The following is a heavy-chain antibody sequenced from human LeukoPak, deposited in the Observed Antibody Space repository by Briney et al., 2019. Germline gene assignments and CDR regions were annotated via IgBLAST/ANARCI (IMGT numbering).Heavy chain of an antibody. D-gene: IGHD3-22*01. Sequence: PGGSLRLSCAASGFTFNNYAMSWVRQATGKGLEWVSAIGTAGDTYYPGSVKGRFTISRENAKNSLYLQMNSLRAGDTAVYYCARDKYYYDSSGSFYYGMDVWGQGTTVTVSS. CDR2: IGTAGDT. V-gene: IGHV3-13*04. CDR3: ARDKYYYDSSGSFYYGMDV. CDR1: GFTFNNYA. J-gene: IGHJ6*02.